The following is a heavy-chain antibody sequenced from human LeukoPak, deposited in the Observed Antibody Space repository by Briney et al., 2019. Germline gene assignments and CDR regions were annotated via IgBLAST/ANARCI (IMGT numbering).Heavy chain of an antibody. D-gene: IGHD7-27*01. V-gene: IGHV3-48*01. J-gene: IGHJ2*01. CDR2: ISISSTTI. Sequence: HPGGSLRLSCVASGFTFSSSSMNWVRQAPGKGLEWVSYISISSTTIYYADSVKGRFTISRDNSKNTLYLQMNSLRAEDTAVYYCTRGLGLWYFDLWGRGTLVTVSS. CDR3: TRGLGLWYFDL. CDR1: GFTFSSSS.